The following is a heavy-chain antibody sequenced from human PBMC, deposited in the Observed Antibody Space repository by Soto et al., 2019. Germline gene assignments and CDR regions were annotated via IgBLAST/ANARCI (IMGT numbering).Heavy chain of an antibody. V-gene: IGHV1-18*04. CDR3: ARDPRVAAAGNYYYYGMDV. CDR1: GYTFTSYG. Sequence: APVKVSCKASGYTFTSYGISWVRQAPGQGLEWMGWISAYNGYTYYAQKLTGRVTMTTDTSTSTAYMELRSLRSDDPAVYDCARDPRVAAAGNYYYYGMDVWGRGTTVTVSS. J-gene: IGHJ6*02. CDR2: ISAYNGYT. D-gene: IGHD6-13*01.